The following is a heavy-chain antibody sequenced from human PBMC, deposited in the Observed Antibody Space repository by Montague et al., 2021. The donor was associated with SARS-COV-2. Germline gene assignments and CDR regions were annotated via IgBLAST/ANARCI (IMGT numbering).Heavy chain of an antibody. CDR1: GFTFGEYA. J-gene: IGHJ6*03. D-gene: IGHD1-26*01. CDR2: ISRKNSTI. V-gene: IGHV3-9*01. Sequence: SLRLSCAASGFTFGEYAMHWVRQAPGKGLEWVSGISRKNSTIGYADSVKGRFTISRDNAKNSLYLQMNSLRAEDTALYYCAKDNQWGYYYMDDWGKGTTVTVSS. CDR3: AKDNQWGYYYMDD.